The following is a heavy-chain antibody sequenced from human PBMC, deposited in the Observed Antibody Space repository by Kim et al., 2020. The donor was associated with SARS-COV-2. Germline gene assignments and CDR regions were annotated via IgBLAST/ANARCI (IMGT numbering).Heavy chain of an antibody. J-gene: IGHJ6*02. V-gene: IGHV1-18*04. Sequence: ASVKVSCKASGYTFTSYGISWVRQAPGQGLEWMGWISAYNGNTNYAQKLQGRVTMTTDTSTSTAYMELRSLRSDDTAVYYCARDYWWVGGDDFWSGYASGLDVWGQGTTVTVSS. CDR3: ARDYWWVGGDDFWSGYASGLDV. D-gene: IGHD3-3*01. CDR2: ISAYNGNT. CDR1: GYTFTSYG.